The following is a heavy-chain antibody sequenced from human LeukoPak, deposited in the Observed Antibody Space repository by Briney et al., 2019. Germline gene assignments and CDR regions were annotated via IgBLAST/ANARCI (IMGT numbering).Heavy chain of an antibody. CDR1: GYSFTSYW. Sequence: GGSLKISCKGSGYSFTSYWIGWVRQMLGKGLEWMGIIYPGDSDTRYSPSFQGQVTISADKSISTAYLQWSSLKASDTAMYYCARSRSSSFNWFDPWGQGTLVTVSS. D-gene: IGHD6-13*01. CDR3: ARSRSSSFNWFDP. J-gene: IGHJ5*02. CDR2: IYPGDSDT. V-gene: IGHV5-51*01.